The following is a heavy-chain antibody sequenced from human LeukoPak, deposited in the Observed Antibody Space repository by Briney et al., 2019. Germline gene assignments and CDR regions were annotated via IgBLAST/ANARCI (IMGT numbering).Heavy chain of an antibody. CDR1: GFTFSNYG. CDR3: ARDSSPYYDFWSYPVADY. D-gene: IGHD3-3*01. J-gene: IGHJ4*02. V-gene: IGHV3-30*02. Sequence: PGGSLRLSCAASGFTFSNYGMHWVRQAPGKGLEWVAFIRYDGSNKYYADSVKGRFTISRDNSKNSLYLQMNSLRAEDTAVYYCARDSSPYYDFWSYPVADYWGQGTLVTVSS. CDR2: IRYDGSNK.